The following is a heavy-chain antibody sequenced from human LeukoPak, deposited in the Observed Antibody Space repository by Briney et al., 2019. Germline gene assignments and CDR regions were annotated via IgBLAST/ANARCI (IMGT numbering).Heavy chain of an antibody. CDR3: ARGWDYYDSSGYLV. J-gene: IGHJ1*01. D-gene: IGHD3-22*01. Sequence: GGSLRLSCAASGFTFNTYGMHWVRQAPGKGLEWVATMSFGGSNKYYADSVKGRFTISRDNSKNTLYLQMNSLRAEDTAVYYCARGWDYYDSSGYLVWGQGTLVTVSP. V-gene: IGHV3-30*03. CDR1: GFTFNTYG. CDR2: MSFGGSNK.